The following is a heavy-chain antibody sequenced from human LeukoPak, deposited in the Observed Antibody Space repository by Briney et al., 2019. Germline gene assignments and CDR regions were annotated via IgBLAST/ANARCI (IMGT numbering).Heavy chain of an antibody. Sequence: EASVKVSCKASGGTFSSYAISWVRQAPGQGLEWMGGIIPIFGTANYAQKFQGRVTITTGESTSTAYMELSSLRSEDTAVYYCARVEMATTASGWSCDYWGQGTLVTVSS. CDR3: ARVEMATTASGWSCDY. D-gene: IGHD5-24*01. J-gene: IGHJ4*02. CDR1: GGTFSSYA. V-gene: IGHV1-69*05. CDR2: IIPIFGTA.